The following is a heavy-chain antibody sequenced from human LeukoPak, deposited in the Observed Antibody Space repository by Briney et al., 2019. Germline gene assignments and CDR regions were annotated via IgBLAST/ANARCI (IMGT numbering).Heavy chain of an antibody. D-gene: IGHD3-22*01. J-gene: IGHJ1*01. CDR2: ISGSGGST. CDR3: AKEVYDSMASAEYFQH. CDR1: GFTFSSYA. V-gene: IGHV3-23*01. Sequence: GGSLRLSCAASGFTFSSYAMTWVRQAPGKGLEWVSAISGSGGSTYYADSVKGRFTISRDNSKNTLYLQMNSLRAEDTAVYYCAKEVYDSMASAEYFQHWGQGTLVTVSS.